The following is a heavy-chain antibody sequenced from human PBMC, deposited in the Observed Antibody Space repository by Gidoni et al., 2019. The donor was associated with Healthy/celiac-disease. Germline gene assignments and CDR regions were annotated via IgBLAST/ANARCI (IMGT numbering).Heavy chain of an antibody. CDR3: ARVPPPPSSSGWYEDYYYGMDV. CDR1: VGSISSYY. CDR2: RYYSGGT. D-gene: IGHD6-19*01. Sequence: QVQLQESGPGLVKPSETLSLTCTVSVGSISSYYWSWIRQPPGKGLEWIGFRYYSGGTNYNPYLKSRVHISVKTAKNRFSPKMSSFTAADTAVYYCARVPPPPSSSGWYEDYYYGMDVWGQGTTVTVSS. J-gene: IGHJ6*02. V-gene: IGHV4-59*01.